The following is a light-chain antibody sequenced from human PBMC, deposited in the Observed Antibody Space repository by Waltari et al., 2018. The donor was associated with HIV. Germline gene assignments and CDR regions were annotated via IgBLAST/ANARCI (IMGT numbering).Light chain of an antibody. CDR2: TNN. Sequence: QSVMTQPPSASGTPGQSVTISCSGSRSNIGNNPVNWYQQLPGTAPKLLIYTNNQRPSGVPDRFSGSRSGTSASLAISGLQSEDEADYYCAAWDDSLSGVVFGGGTKLTVL. CDR3: AAWDDSLSGVV. CDR1: RSNIGNNP. J-gene: IGLJ2*01. V-gene: IGLV1-44*01.